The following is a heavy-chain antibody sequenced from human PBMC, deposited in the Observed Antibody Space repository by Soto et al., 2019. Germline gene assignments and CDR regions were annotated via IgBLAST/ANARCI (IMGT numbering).Heavy chain of an antibody. CDR1: GGSISSGGYY. V-gene: IGHV4-31*03. D-gene: IGHD3-22*01. CDR3: VRDSFLTDYYDSGGSKIDAFDI. Sequence: PSETLSLTCTVSGGSISSGGYYWSWIRQHPGKVLEWIGYIYYSGSTYYNPSLKSRVTISVDTSKNQFSLKLSSVTAADTAVYYCVRDSFLTDYYDSGGSKIDAFDIWGQGTMVTVSS. J-gene: IGHJ3*02. CDR2: IYYSGST.